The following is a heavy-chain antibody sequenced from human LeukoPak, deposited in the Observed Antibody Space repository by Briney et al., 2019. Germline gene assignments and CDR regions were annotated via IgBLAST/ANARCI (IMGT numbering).Heavy chain of an antibody. CDR3: ARDDCGDTCYPGGY. CDR2: INAGNGDT. V-gene: IGHV1-3*01. D-gene: IGHD2-21*01. Sequence: ASVKVSCKASGYTFAKYVVHWVRQAPGQRPEWMGWINAGNGDTKYSQNFQDRVTITRDTSANTAYMELSSLTSEDTALYYCARDDCGDTCYPGGYWGQGTLVTVSS. CDR1: GYTFAKYV. J-gene: IGHJ4*02.